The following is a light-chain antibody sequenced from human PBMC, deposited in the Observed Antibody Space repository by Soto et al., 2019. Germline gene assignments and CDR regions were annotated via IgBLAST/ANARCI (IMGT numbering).Light chain of an antibody. J-gene: IGLJ1*01. CDR3: SSYTRSSSYV. CDR1: SSDVGGYNY. Sequence: QRGSGAWFSGGAVSISCTGTSSDVGGYNYVSWYQQHPGKAPKLMIYDVSNRPSGVSNRFSGSKSGNTASLTISGLQAEDEADYYCSSYTRSSSYVFGTGTKVPVL. CDR2: DVS. V-gene: IGLV2-14*01.